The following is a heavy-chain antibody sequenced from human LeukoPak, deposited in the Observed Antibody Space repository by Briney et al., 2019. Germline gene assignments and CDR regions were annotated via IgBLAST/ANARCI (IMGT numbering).Heavy chain of an antibody. V-gene: IGHV4-30-4*01. CDR1: GGSSRSGDYF. D-gene: IGHD4-23*01. J-gene: IGHJ4*02. CDR3: ARENNDYGGKKAFDY. Sequence: SETLSLTCAVSGGSSRSGDYFWSWIRQPPGKGLEWIGHIHYSGNTYYNPSLKSRVPISVDTSKNQFSLKLSSVTAADTAVYYCARENNDYGGKKAFDYWGQGTLVTVSS. CDR2: IHYSGNT.